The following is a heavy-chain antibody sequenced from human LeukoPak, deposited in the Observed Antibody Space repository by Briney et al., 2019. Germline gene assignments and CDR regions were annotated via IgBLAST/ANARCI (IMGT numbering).Heavy chain of an antibody. D-gene: IGHD2-21*02. CDR3: AKVGHWAYCGGDCYSDLDY. CDR2: IRYDGSNK. Sequence: PGGSLRLSCAASGFTFSSYGMHWVRQAPGKGLEWVAFIRYDGSNKYYADSVKGRFTISRDNSKNTLYLQMNSLRAEDTAVYYCAKVGHWAYCGGDCYSDLDYWGQGTLVTVSS. CDR1: GFTFSSYG. J-gene: IGHJ4*02. V-gene: IGHV3-30*02.